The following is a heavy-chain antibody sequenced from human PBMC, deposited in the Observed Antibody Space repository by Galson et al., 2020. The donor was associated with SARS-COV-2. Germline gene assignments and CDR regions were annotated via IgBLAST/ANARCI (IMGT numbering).Heavy chain of an antibody. CDR2: ISIRSSYI. CDR3: ARSMVGATVRGEFDY. D-gene: IGHD1-26*01. Sequence: GESLKISCAASGFTFSSYSMNWVRQAPGKGLEWVSSISIRSSYIYYADSVKGRFTISRDNAKSSLYLQMNSLRAEDTAVYFCARSMVGATVRGEFDYWGQGTLVTVSS. CDR1: GFTFSSYS. J-gene: IGHJ4*02. V-gene: IGHV3-21*01.